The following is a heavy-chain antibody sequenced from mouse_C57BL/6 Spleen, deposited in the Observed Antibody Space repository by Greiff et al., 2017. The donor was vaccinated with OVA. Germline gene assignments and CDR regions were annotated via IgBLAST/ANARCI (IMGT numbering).Heavy chain of an antibody. CDR2: IDPENGDT. CDR3: TVYYVEGRTWFAY. CDR1: DFNIKDDY. V-gene: IGHV14-4*01. J-gene: IGHJ3*01. Sequence: EVQLQQSGAELVRPGASVKLSCTASDFNIKDDYMHWVKQRPEQGLEWIGLIDPENGDTEYAAKFKGKATLTADTSSSTAYLQLSSLPSESTAVYYCTVYYVEGRTWFAYWGQGTLVTVSA. D-gene: IGHD1-1*01.